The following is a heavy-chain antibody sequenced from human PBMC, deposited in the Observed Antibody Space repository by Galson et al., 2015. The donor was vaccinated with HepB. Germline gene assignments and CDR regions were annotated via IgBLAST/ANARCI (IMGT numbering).Heavy chain of an antibody. Sequence: SLRLSCAASGFTFSSYSMNWVRQAPGKGLEWVSSISSSSSYIYYADSVKGRFTISRDNAKNSLYLQMNSLRAEDTAVYYCARSPYSSSWYYDYWGQGTLVTVSS. J-gene: IGHJ4*02. CDR2: ISSSSSYI. CDR1: GFTFSSYS. D-gene: IGHD6-13*01. V-gene: IGHV3-21*01. CDR3: ARSPYSSSWYYDY.